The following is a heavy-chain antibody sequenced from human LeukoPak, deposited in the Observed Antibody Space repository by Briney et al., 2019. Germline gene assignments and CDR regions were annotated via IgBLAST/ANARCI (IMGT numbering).Heavy chain of an antibody. J-gene: IGHJ4*02. CDR3: ARYGDYGGEGDY. CDR2: IQSGDSYT. V-gene: IGHV5-51*01. CDR1: GYSFTNYY. Sequence: GESLKISCKASGYSFTNYYIGWVRQRPGEGLEWMGIIQSGDSYTKYSPASQGQVTISVDKSVTTAYLQWSSLKASDTAMYYCARYGDYGGEGDYWGQGTLVTVSS. D-gene: IGHD4-17*01.